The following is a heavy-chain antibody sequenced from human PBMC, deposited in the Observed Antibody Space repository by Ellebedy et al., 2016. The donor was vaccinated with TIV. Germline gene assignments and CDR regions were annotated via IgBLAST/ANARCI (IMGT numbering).Heavy chain of an antibody. J-gene: IGHJ1*01. V-gene: IGHV3-30*03. Sequence: AISSDGNNKYYADSVKGRFTISRDNSKNTLYLDMKRLRADDTAVYYCADMFQSWGQGTLVTVSS. CDR2: ISSDGNNK. CDR3: ADMFQS. D-gene: IGHD3-10*02.